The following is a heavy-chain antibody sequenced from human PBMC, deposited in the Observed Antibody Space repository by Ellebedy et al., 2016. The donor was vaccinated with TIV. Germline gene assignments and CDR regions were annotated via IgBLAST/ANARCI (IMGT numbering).Heavy chain of an antibody. J-gene: IGHJ2*01. V-gene: IGHV3-74*01. CDR3: ARSDYGDYVDHWYFDL. CDR1: GFTFSNYW. CDR2: INSDGSST. D-gene: IGHD4-17*01. Sequence: GESLKISCAASGFTFSNYWMHWVRQAPGKGLVWVSRINSDGSSTNYADSVKGRFTISRDNAKNSLYLQMNSLRAEDTAVYYCARSDYGDYVDHWYFDLWGRGTLVTVSS.